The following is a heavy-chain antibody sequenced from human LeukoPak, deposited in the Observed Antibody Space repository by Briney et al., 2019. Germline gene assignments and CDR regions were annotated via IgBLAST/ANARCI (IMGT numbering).Heavy chain of an antibody. CDR2: INSSSSAI. D-gene: IGHD1-26*01. Sequence: GGSLRLSCAASGFTFSCYSMEWVRQAPGKGLERVSYINSSSSAIYDADSVKERFAMSRENGKNSMYLQMNSLRDEDTAVYSCAREESGSYFSWSVGYFDYWGEGTLATVSS. CDR1: GFTFSCYS. J-gene: IGHJ4*02. V-gene: IGHV3-48*02. CDR3: AREESGSYFSWSVGYFDY.